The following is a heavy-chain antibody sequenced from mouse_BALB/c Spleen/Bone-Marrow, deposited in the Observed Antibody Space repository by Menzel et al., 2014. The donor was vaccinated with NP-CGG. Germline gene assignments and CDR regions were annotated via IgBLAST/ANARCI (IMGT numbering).Heavy chain of an antibody. Sequence: DVMLVESGGGLVQPGGSRKLSCAASGFTFSDYGMAWVRQAPGKGPEWVAFISNLAYSIYYADTVTGRFTISRENAKNTLYLEMSSLRSEDTAMYYCATIYYGNSYAMDYWGQGTSVTVPS. J-gene: IGHJ4*01. CDR3: ATIYYGNSYAMDY. CDR1: GFTFSDYG. CDR2: ISNLAYSI. V-gene: IGHV5-15*02. D-gene: IGHD2-1*01.